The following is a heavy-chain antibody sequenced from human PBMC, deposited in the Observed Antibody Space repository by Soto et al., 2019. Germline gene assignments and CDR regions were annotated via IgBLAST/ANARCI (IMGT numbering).Heavy chain of an antibody. Sequence: QVQLVESGGGVVQPGRSLRLSCAASGFTFSSYGMHWVRQAPGKGLEWVAVIWYDGSNKYYADSVKGRFTISRDNSKNTLYLQMNSLRAEDTAVYYCARDTDDFWSGDHHYYYMDVWGKGTTVTVSS. D-gene: IGHD3-3*01. V-gene: IGHV3-33*01. J-gene: IGHJ6*03. CDR2: IWYDGSNK. CDR3: ARDTDDFWSGDHHYYYMDV. CDR1: GFTFSSYG.